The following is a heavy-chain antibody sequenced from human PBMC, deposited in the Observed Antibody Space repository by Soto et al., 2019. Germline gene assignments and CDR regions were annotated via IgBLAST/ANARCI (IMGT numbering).Heavy chain of an antibody. CDR3: VKGDYCSSTSCYNQYYYYGMDV. CDR1: GFNFSSYA. J-gene: IGHJ6*02. CDR2: TSSNGGST. V-gene: IGHV3-64D*06. D-gene: IGHD2-2*02. Sequence: GGSLRLSGSASGFNFSSYAMHWVRQAPGRGLEYVSATSSNGGSTYYADSVKGRFTISRDNSKNTLYLQMSSLRAEDTAVYYCVKGDYCSSTSCYNQYYYYGMDVWGQGTTVTVSS.